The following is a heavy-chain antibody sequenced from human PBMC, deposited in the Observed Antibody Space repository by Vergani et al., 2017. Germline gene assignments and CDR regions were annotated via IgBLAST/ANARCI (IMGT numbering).Heavy chain of an antibody. D-gene: IGHD3-3*01. CDR2: ISAYSGET. CDR3: SRGGFYTSRNDFKFYGLGV. J-gene: IGHJ6*02. V-gene: IGHV1-18*01. CDR1: RYPFSRYG. Sequence: QAQLVQSGAEVQKPGASVRVSCKASRYPFSRYGISWVRQAPGQGLEWMGWISAYSGETRYARSLQGRVTMTTDASTNTAYMSLRSLTSDDTAIYYCSRGGFYTSRNDFKFYGLGVWGQGTTVTVTS.